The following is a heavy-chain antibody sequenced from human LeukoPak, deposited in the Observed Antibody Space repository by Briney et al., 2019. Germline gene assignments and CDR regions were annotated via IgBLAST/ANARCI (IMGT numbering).Heavy chain of an antibody. CDR2: INHSGST. V-gene: IGHV4-34*01. CDR3: ARGRGTTGTTHYYGMDV. Sequence: PSETLSPTCAVYGGSFSGYYWSWIRQPPGKGLEWIGEINHSGSTNYNPSLKSRVTISVDTSKNQFSLKLSSVTAADTAVYYCARGRGTTGTTHYYGMDVWGKGTTVTVSS. D-gene: IGHD1-1*01. J-gene: IGHJ6*04. CDR1: GGSFSGYY.